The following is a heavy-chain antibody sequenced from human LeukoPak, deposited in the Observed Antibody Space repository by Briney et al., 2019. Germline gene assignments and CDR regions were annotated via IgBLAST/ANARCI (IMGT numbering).Heavy chain of an antibody. V-gene: IGHV4-59*01. J-gene: IGHJ4*02. D-gene: IGHD3-3*01. CDR1: GGSISSYY. CDR3: ARAILSGYPDS. Sequence: SETLSLTCTASGGSISSYYWTWIRQPPGKGLEWIGYIYYSGSTNYNPSLKSRVTISLDTSKNQFPLKLSSVTAADTAVYYCARAILSGYPDSWGQGTLVIVFS. CDR2: IYYSGST.